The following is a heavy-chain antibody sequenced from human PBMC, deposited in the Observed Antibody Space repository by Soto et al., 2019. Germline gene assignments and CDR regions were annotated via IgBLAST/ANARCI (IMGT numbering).Heavy chain of an antibody. CDR1: GGSISSSSYY. D-gene: IGHD4-17*01. V-gene: IGHV4-39*01. J-gene: IGHJ5*02. CDR2: IYYSGST. CDR3: ARHFSRLNDYGDYPGWFDP. Sequence: QLQLQESGPGLVKPSETLSLTCTVSGGSISSSSYYWGWIRQPPGKGLEWIGSIYYSGSTYYNPSHKHRDPQSGEKTKNHFALKLSAVTGADTAVYYCARHFSRLNDYGDYPGWFDPWGQGTLVTVSS.